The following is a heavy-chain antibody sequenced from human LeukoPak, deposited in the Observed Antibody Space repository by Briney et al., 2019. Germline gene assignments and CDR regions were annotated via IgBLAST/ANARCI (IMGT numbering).Heavy chain of an antibody. Sequence: SVKVSCKASGFTFTSSAVQWVRQARGQRLEWIGWIVVGSGNTNCAQKFQERVTITRDMSTSTAYMELSSLRSEDTAVYYCAALESVGATSDAFDIWGQGTMVTVSS. J-gene: IGHJ3*02. CDR1: GFTFTSSA. D-gene: IGHD1-26*01. CDR3: AALESVGATSDAFDI. CDR2: IVVGSGNT. V-gene: IGHV1-58*01.